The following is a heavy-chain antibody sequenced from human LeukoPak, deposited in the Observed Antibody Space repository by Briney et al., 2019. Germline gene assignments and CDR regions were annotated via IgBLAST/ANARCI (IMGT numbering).Heavy chain of an antibody. V-gene: IGHV3-23*01. CDR3: AKPDIVVVPAAMPFDY. Sequence: GGSLRLSCAASGFTFSSYAMSWVRQAPGKGLEWVSAISGSGGSTYYADSVKGRFTISRDNSKNTLYLQMNSLRAEDTAVYYCAKPDIVVVPAAMPFDYWGQGTLVTVSS. D-gene: IGHD2-2*01. CDR2: ISGSGGST. J-gene: IGHJ4*02. CDR1: GFTFSSYA.